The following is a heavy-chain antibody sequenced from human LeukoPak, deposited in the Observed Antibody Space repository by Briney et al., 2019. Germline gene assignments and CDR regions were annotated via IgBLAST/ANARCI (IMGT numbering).Heavy chain of an antibody. V-gene: IGHV3-23*01. CDR1: GFTFSSYA. D-gene: IGHD2-15*01. J-gene: IGHJ4*02. Sequence: GGSLRLSCAASGFTFSSYAMSWVRQAPGKGLEWVSAISGSGGSTYYADSVKGRFTISRDNSKNTLYLQMNSLRAEDTAVYYCARVAVVVLAASGPGYYFDYWGQGTLVTVSS. CDR3: ARVAVVVLAASGPGYYFDY. CDR2: ISGSGGST.